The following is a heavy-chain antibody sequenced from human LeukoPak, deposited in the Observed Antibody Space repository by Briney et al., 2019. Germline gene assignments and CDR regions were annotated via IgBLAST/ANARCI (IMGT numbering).Heavy chain of an antibody. Sequence: GGSLRLSCAASGFTFSSYWMSWVRQAPGRGLEWVANIKQDGSEKYYVDSVKGRFTISRDNAKNPLYLQMNSLRAEDMALYYCAKSPVARQQLGRFDYWGQGTLVTVSS. V-gene: IGHV3-7*03. J-gene: IGHJ4*02. CDR1: GFTFSSYW. CDR2: IKQDGSEK. CDR3: AKSPVARQQLGRFDY. D-gene: IGHD6-13*01.